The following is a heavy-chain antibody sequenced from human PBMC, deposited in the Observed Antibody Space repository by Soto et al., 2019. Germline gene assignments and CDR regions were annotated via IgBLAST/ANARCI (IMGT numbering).Heavy chain of an antibody. CDR1: GYTFTSYG. J-gene: IGHJ4*02. CDR3: ARDRWALTTVTALDY. V-gene: IGHV1-18*01. D-gene: IGHD4-17*01. CDR2: ISAYNGNT. Sequence: GASVKVSCKASGYTFTSYGISWVRQAPGQGLEWMGWISAYNGNTNYAQKLQGRVTMTTDTSTSTAYMELRSLRSDDTAVYYCARDRWALTTVTALDYWGQGTLVTVSS.